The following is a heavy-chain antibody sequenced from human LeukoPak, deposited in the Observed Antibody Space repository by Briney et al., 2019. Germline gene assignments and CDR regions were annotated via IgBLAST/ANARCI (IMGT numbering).Heavy chain of an antibody. CDR1: GDSISSYY. J-gene: IGHJ3*02. V-gene: IGHV4-59*08. D-gene: IGHD3-22*01. CDR3: AREEYYYDSSGYYYPPDAFDI. CDR2: IYYSGST. Sequence: SETLSLTCTVSGDSISSYYWSWIRQPPGKGLEWIGYIYYSGSTNYNPSLKSRVTISVDTSKNQFSLKLSSVTAADTAVYYCAREEYYYDSSGYYYPPDAFDIWGQGTMVTVSS.